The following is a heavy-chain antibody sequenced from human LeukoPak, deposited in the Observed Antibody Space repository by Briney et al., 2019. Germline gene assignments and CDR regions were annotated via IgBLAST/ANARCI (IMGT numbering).Heavy chain of an antibody. CDR1: GFTLGSYA. D-gene: IGHD2-2*01. Sequence: PGGSLRLSCAASGFTLGSYAMSWVRQAPGKGLEWVSAISGDGRITHHADSVKGRFTISRDNSKNTLYLQMNSLRAEDTAIYYCATKGLVSVPSRYHFDYWGQGTLVTVSS. CDR2: ISGDGRIT. V-gene: IGHV3-23*01. CDR3: ATKGLVSVPSRYHFDY. J-gene: IGHJ4*02.